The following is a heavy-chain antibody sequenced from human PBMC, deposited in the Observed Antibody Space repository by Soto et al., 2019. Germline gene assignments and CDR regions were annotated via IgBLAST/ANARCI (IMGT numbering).Heavy chain of an antibody. CDR2: NYWNDDK. J-gene: IGHJ4*02. Sequence: SGPTLVNPTQTLTLTCTFSGFSLSTSGVGVGWIRQPPGKALEWLALNYWNDDKRYSPSLKSRLTIAKDTSKNQVVLTMTNMDPVDTATYYCARGDILTGYPYFDYCGQVTLVTVSS. V-gene: IGHV2-5*01. CDR3: ARGDILTGYPYFDY. D-gene: IGHD3-9*01. CDR1: GFSLSTSGVG.